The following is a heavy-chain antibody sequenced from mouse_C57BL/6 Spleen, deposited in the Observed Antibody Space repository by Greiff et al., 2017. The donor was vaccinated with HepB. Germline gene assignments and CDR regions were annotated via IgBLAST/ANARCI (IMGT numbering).Heavy chain of an antibody. D-gene: IGHD2-4*01. CDR3: ARPYDYAVAMDY. V-gene: IGHV1-82*01. J-gene: IGHJ4*01. Sequence: VQLQQSGPELVKPGASVKISCKASGYAFSSSWMNWLKQRPGQGLEWIGRIYPGDGDTNYNGKFKGKATLTAEKSSSTAYMQLSSLTSEDSAVYFCARPYDYAVAMDYWGHRTSVTVSS. CDR1: GYAFSSSW. CDR2: IYPGDGDT.